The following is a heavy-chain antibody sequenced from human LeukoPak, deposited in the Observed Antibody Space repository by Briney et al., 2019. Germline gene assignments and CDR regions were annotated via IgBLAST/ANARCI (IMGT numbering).Heavy chain of an antibody. CDR1: GFTFSSYG. D-gene: IGHD4-17*01. CDR3: AKGTTVTTFDY. J-gene: IGHJ4*02. V-gene: IGHV3-23*01. CDR2: MRGSGGST. Sequence: PGGSLRLSCAASGFTFSSYGMSWVRLAPAKGLEWVSAMRGSGGSTYYADSVKGRFTISRDNSKNTLYLQMNSLRAEDTAVYYCAKGTTVTTFDYWGQGTLVTVSS.